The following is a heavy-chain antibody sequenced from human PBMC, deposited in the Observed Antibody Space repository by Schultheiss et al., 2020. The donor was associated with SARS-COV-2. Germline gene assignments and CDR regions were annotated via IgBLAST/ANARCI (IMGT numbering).Heavy chain of an antibody. CDR2: ISPYNGKT. V-gene: IGHV1-18*01. Sequence: ASVKVSCKASGYTFTNYGLSWVRQAPGQGLEWMGWISPYNGKTDYAQKFQGRLTMTTDTSTNTAYMELRSLRSDDTAVYYCARDSSSRYYGMDVWGQGTTVTVSS. CDR3: ARDSSSRYYGMDV. J-gene: IGHJ6*02. CDR1: GYTFTNYG. D-gene: IGHD2-2*01.